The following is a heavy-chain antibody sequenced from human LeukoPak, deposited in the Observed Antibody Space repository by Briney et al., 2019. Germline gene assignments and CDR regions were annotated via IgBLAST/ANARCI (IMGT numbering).Heavy chain of an antibody. V-gene: IGHV5-51*01. CDR3: ARRLYGDYLDAFDI. Sequence: GESLKISCKGSGYSFTSYWIGWVRQMPGKGLVWMGIIYPGDSDTRYSPSFQGQVTISADKSITTIYLQWSSLKASDTAIYYCARRLYGDYLDAFDIWGQGTMVTVSS. CDR1: GYSFTSYW. D-gene: IGHD4-17*01. J-gene: IGHJ3*02. CDR2: IYPGDSDT.